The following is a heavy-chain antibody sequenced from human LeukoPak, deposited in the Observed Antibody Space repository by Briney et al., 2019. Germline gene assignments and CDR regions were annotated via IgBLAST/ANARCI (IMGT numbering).Heavy chain of an antibody. Sequence: TSETLSLTCSVSGYSISSGYYWGWVRQPPGKGLEWIVSIYHSGTTNYNPSLKSRVTISVETSKNEFSLKLRSVTAADTAVYYCARVTGYRIEDYFDYWGQGTLVTVSS. CDR2: IYHSGTT. CDR3: ARVTGYRIEDYFDY. D-gene: IGHD6-13*01. CDR1: GYSISSGYY. V-gene: IGHV4-38-2*02. J-gene: IGHJ4*02.